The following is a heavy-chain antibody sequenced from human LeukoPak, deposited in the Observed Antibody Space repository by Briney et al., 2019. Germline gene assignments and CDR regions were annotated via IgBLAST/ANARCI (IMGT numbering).Heavy chain of an antibody. CDR1: GFTVSSNY. V-gene: IGHV3-53*01. Sequence: GGSLRLSCAASGFTVSSNYMSWVRQAPGKGLEWVSLIYSGGSTYYTDSVKGRFTVSRDNSKNTLFLQMNSLRAEDTAVYYCARRGGDGSGWYFDSWSQGTLVTVSS. D-gene: IGHD6-19*01. CDR2: IYSGGST. CDR3: ARRGGDGSGWYFDS. J-gene: IGHJ4*02.